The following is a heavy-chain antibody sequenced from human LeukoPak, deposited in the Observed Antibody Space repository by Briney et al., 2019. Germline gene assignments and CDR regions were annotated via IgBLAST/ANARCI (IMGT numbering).Heavy chain of an antibody. CDR1: GFTFRSYG. CDR3: AKRVARYYVDY. CDR2: IWYDGSNK. J-gene: IGHJ4*02. V-gene: IGHV3-33*06. Sequence: GRSLRLSCAASGFTFRSYGMHWVRQAPGKGLEWVAVIWYDGSNKYCSDSVKGRFTISRDNSKNTLYLQMNSLSAEDTAVYYCAKRVARYYVDYWGQGTLVTVSS.